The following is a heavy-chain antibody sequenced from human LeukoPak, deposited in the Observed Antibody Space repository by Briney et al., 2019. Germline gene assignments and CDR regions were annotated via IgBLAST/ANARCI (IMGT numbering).Heavy chain of an antibody. V-gene: IGHV3-30*04. Sequence: QPGRSLRLSCAASGFTFSSYAMHWVRQAPGKGLEWVAVISYDGGNKYYADSVKGRFTISRDNSKNTLYLQMNSLRAEDTAVYYCARATYGSNYGMDVWGQGTTVTVSS. CDR3: ARATYGSNYGMDV. D-gene: IGHD3-10*01. CDR2: ISYDGGNK. CDR1: GFTFSSYA. J-gene: IGHJ6*02.